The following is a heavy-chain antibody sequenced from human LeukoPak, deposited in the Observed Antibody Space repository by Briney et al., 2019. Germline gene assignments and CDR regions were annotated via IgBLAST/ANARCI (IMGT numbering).Heavy chain of an antibody. CDR3: ARRPVVNYYYYYMDV. J-gene: IGHJ6*03. CDR1: GGSFSGYY. V-gene: IGHV4-34*01. CDR2: INHSGCT. Sequence: PSETLSLTCAVYGGSFSGYYWSWLRQPPGKGLEWIGEINHSGCTNYNPSLKSRVTISVDTSKNQFSLKLSSVTAADTAVYYCARRPVVNYYYYYMDVWGKGTTVTVSS. D-gene: IGHD4-23*01.